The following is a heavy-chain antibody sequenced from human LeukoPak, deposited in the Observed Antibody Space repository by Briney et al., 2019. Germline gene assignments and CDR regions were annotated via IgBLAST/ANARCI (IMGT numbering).Heavy chain of an antibody. CDR1: CGPISSGDYY. V-gene: IGHV4-30-4*01. CDR3: ARWSGDGYYYDSSGYYRFDY. J-gene: IGHJ4*02. Sequence: SETLSLTCTVSCGPISSGDYYWSWIRQPPGKGLEWIGYIYYSGSTYYNPSLKSRVTISVDTSKNQFSLKLSSVTAADTAVYYCARWSGDGYYYDSSGYYRFDYWGQGTLVTVSS. CDR2: IYYSGST. D-gene: IGHD3-22*01.